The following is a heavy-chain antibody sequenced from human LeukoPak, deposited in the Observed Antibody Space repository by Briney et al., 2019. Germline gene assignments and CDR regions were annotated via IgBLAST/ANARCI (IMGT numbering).Heavy chain of an antibody. CDR1: GYTFTSYG. J-gene: IGHJ5*02. D-gene: IGHD4-17*01. CDR2: ISAYNGNT. CDR3: ARLSCHYGDYKVDP. V-gene: IGHV1-18*01. Sequence: VASVKVSCKASGYTFTSYGISWVRQAPGQGLEWMGWISAYNGNTNYAQKLQGRVTMTTDTSTSTAYMELRSLRSDDTAVYYCARLSCHYGDYKVDPWGQGTLVTVSS.